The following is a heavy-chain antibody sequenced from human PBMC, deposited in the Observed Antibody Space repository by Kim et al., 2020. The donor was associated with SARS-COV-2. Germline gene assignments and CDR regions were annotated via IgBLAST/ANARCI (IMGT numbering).Heavy chain of an antibody. CDR2: ISWNSGSI. V-gene: IGHV3-9*01. CDR3: AKDIRYYYDSSGYPASFDL. Sequence: GGSLRLSCAASGFTFDDYAMHWVRQAPGKGLEWVSGISWNSGSIGYADSVKGRFTISRDNAKNSLYLQMNSLRAEDTALYYCAKDIRYYYDSSGYPASFDLWGRGTLVTVSS. CDR1: GFTFDDYA. J-gene: IGHJ2*01. D-gene: IGHD3-22*01.